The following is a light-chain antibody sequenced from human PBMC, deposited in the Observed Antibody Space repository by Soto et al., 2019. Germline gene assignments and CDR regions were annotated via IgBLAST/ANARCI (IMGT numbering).Light chain of an antibody. CDR2: AAS. V-gene: IGKV1-39*01. CDR1: QSISSY. CDR3: QQSYSTLLFT. Sequence: DIQMTQSPSSLSASVGDRVTITCRASQSISSYLNWYQQKPGKAPKILIYAASSLQSGVPSRFSGSGSGTDVTLTISSLQPEDFATYYCQQSYSTLLFTFGPGTKVDIK. J-gene: IGKJ3*01.